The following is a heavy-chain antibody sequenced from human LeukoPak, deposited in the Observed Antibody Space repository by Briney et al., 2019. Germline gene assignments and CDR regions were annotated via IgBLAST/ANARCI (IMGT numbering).Heavy chain of an antibody. CDR1: GGSISSGDYY. Sequence: PSESLSLTCTVSGGSISSGDYYWSWIRQHPGKGLEWIGYIYYSGSTYYNPSLKSRVTISVDTSKNQFSLKLSSVTAADTAVYYCARARWNDRGSQVDYWGQGTLVTVSS. V-gene: IGHV4-31*03. D-gene: IGHD1-1*01. J-gene: IGHJ4*02. CDR2: IYYSGST. CDR3: ARARWNDRGSQVDY.